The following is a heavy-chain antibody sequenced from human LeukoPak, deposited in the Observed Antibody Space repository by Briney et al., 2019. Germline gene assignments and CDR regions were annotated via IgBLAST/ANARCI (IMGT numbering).Heavy chain of an antibody. CDR1: GYTFTSYA. CDR3: ARGSSYYYFDY. J-gene: IGHJ4*02. D-gene: IGHD2-15*01. V-gene: IGHV1-3*01. Sequence: ASVKVSCKASGYTFTSYAMHWVRQAPGQRLEWMGWINAGSGNTKYSQKFQGRVTITRDTSASTAYMELSSLRSEDTAVYYCARGSSYYYFDYWGQGTLVTVSS. CDR2: INAGSGNT.